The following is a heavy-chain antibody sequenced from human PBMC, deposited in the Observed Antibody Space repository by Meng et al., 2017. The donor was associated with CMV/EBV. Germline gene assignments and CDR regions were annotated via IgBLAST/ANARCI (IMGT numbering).Heavy chain of an antibody. J-gene: IGHJ4*02. Sequence: SVKVSCKASGGTFSSYTISWVRQAPGQGLEWMGRIIPILGIANYAQKFQGRVTITADKSTSTAYMELSSLRSEDTAEYYCARSYYDSSGYYAYWGQGTLVTVSS. V-gene: IGHV1-69*02. CDR3: ARSYYDSSGYYAY. D-gene: IGHD3-22*01. CDR2: IIPILGIA. CDR1: GGTFSSYT.